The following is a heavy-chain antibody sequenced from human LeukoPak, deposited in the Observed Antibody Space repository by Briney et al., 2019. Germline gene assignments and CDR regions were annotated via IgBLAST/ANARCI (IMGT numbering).Heavy chain of an antibody. CDR3: ARDGHYDILTGYFQD. CDR1: GFTFSDYY. CDR2: ITNSGTTI. D-gene: IGHD3-9*01. V-gene: IGHV3-11*01. J-gene: IGHJ1*01. Sequence: GGSLRLSCAASGFTFSDYYMSWIRQAPGKGLEWVSYITNSGTTIYYADSVKGRFTISRDNAKNSLYLQMNSLRAEDTAVYYCARDGHYDILTGYFQDWGQGTLVTVFS.